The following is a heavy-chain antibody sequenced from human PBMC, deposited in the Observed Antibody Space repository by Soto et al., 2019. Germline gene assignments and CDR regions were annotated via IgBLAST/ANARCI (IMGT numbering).Heavy chain of an antibody. CDR2: IYPGDSDT. V-gene: IGHV5-51*01. CDR1: GYSFTSYW. D-gene: IGHD3-22*01. Sequence: GEALKISCKGSGYSFTSYWIGWVRQMPGKGLEWMGIIYPGDSDTRYSPSFQGQVTISADKSISTAYLQWSSLKASDTAMYYCAREGPSSGYYYGYWGQGTLVTVSS. J-gene: IGHJ4*02. CDR3: AREGPSSGYYYGY.